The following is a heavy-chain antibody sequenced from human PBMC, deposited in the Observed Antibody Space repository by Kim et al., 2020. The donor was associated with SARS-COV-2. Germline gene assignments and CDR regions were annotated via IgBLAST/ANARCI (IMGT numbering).Heavy chain of an antibody. V-gene: IGHV4-59*01. J-gene: IGHJ3*02. CDR3: ARDRGSSSDSFDI. Sequence: NPSLKSRVTLSVDTSKNQFSLKLTSVTAADTAVYYCARDRGSSSDSFDIWGQGTMVTVSS. D-gene: IGHD3-10*01.